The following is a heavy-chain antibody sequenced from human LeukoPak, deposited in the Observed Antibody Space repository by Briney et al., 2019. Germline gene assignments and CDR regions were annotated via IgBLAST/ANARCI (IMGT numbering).Heavy chain of an antibody. CDR2: IYPGDSDT. J-gene: IGHJ3*02. CDR3: ASSPYGGNPNVVTFDI. Sequence: GESLKISCKGSGYSFTSYWIGWVRQMPGKGLEWMGIIYPGDSDTRYSPSFQGQVTISADKSISTAYLQWSSLKASDTAMYYCASSPYGGNPNVVTFDIWGQGTMVTVSP. V-gene: IGHV5-51*01. D-gene: IGHD4-23*01. CDR1: GYSFTSYW.